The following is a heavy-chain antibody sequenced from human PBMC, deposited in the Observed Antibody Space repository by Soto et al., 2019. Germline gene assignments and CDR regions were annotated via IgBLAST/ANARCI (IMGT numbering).Heavy chain of an antibody. CDR1: GYSISSGYY. D-gene: IGHD3-22*01. V-gene: IGHV4-38-2*01. Sequence: GTLSLTCAASGYSISSGYYYCWLRHPPEKVLEWIGIIYHGGSTYYNPSLNSRVTLSIDMTNNNVYLILNSVTAADTAVYYRARVGHWVPYYYNSSPYTFENGFDPWGQGTMVTVSS. J-gene: IGHJ5*02. CDR3: ARVGHWVPYYYNSSPYTFENGFDP. CDR2: IYHGGST.